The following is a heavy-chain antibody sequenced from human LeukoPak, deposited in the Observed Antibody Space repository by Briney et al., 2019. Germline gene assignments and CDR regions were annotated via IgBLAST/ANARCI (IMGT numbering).Heavy chain of an antibody. CDR3: ARLVGATYNWFDP. J-gene: IGHJ5*02. Sequence: PSETLSLTCTVSGGSISSGGYYWSWIRQHPGKGLEWIGYIYYSGSTHYNPSLKSRVTISVDTSKNQFSLKLSSVTAADTAVYYCARLVGATYNWFDPWGQGTLVTVSS. D-gene: IGHD1-26*01. V-gene: IGHV4-31*03. CDR2: IYYSGST. CDR1: GGSISSGGYY.